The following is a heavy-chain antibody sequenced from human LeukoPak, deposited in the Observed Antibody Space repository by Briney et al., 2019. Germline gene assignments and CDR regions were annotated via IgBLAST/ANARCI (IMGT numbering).Heavy chain of an antibody. CDR2: IYYSGST. J-gene: IGHJ4*02. Sequence: TSETLSLTCTVSGGSISSSSYYWGWIRQPPGKGLEWIGSIYYSGSTYYNPSLKSRVTISVDTSKNQFSLKLSSVTAADTAVYYCAGRPSALAAAGTIDYWGQGTLVTVSS. V-gene: IGHV4-39*07. CDR3: AGRPSALAAAGTIDY. D-gene: IGHD6-13*01. CDR1: GGSISSSSYY.